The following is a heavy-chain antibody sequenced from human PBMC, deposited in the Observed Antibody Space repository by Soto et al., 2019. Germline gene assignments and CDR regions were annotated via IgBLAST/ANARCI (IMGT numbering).Heavy chain of an antibody. Sequence: VGSLRLSCAASGFIFSPYGIHWVRQAPGKGLEWVALIRNDGSDKYYAESVTGRFTISRDNSKNTVYLQMNSLRAEDTALYFCARAPRMAPFDIWGQGTMVTVSS. CDR3: ARAPRMAPFDI. CDR1: GFIFSPYG. CDR2: IRNDGSDK. J-gene: IGHJ3*02. V-gene: IGHV3-33*01.